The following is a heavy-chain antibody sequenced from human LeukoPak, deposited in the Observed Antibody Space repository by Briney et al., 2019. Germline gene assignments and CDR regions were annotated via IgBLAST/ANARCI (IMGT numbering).Heavy chain of an antibody. CDR1: GGSISSSSYY. V-gene: IGHV4-39*01. CDR3: ARHNYYGSGSYRFGFDP. Sequence: NASETLSLTCTVSGGSISSSSYYWGWIRQPPGKGLEWIGSIYYSGSTYYNPSLKSRVTMSVDTSKNQFSLKLSSVTAADTAVYYCARHNYYGSGSYRFGFDPWGQGTLVTVSS. CDR2: IYYSGST. D-gene: IGHD3-10*01. J-gene: IGHJ5*02.